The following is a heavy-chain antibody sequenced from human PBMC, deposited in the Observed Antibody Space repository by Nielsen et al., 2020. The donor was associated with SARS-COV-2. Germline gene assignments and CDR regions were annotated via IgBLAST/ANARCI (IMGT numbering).Heavy chain of an antibody. CDR1: GFAFSVYG. CDR2: ISSGGATM. D-gene: IGHD4-23*01. V-gene: IGHV3-48*01. J-gene: IGHJ4*02. CDR3: ANPPCYDGYCYFDH. Sequence: GESLKISCAASGFAFSVYGMNWVRHTPGKGLEWLSYISSGGATMYYADSVKGRFTVSRDNAKNSLYLRMNSLRAEDTAVYYCANPPCYDGYCYFDHWGQGTLVTVSS.